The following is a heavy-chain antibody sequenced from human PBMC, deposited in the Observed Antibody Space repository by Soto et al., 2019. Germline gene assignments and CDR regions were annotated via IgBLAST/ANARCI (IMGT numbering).Heavy chain of an antibody. J-gene: IGHJ5*02. CDR2: ISPGSRYP. V-gene: IGHV3-11*06. CDR1: GFTFCDSY. CDR3: VRGGGGGLFDP. D-gene: IGHD2-15*01. Sequence: LRLSWAGSGFTFCDSYMSWIRQAPGKGLEWLSYISPGSRYPAYADSVKGRFTISRDNARRSLFLQMTSLTAEDTAMYYCVRGGGGGLFDPWGQGTMVTVSS.